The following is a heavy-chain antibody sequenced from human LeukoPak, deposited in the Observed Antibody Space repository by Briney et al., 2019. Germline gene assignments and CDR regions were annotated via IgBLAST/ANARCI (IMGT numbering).Heavy chain of an antibody. D-gene: IGHD6-19*01. CDR2: IYSGGST. CDR1: GFTVSSNY. J-gene: IGHJ4*02. V-gene: IGHV3-53*01. Sequence: GGSLRLSCAASGFTVSSNYMSWVRQAPGKGLEWVSVIYSGGSTYYADSVKGRFTISRENSKNTLYLQMNSLRAEDTAVYYCARLYSSGWYYFDYWGQGTLVTVSS. CDR3: ARLYSSGWYYFDY.